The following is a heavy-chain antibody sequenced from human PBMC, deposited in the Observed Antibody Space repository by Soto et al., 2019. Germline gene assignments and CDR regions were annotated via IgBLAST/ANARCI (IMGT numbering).Heavy chain of an antibody. J-gene: IGHJ4*02. D-gene: IGHD3-9*01. CDR1: GYTFTSYA. CDR3: ATEPRHYDILTGYSN. CDR2: INAGNGNT. Sequence: QVQLVQSGAEVKKPGASVKVSCKASGYTFTSYAMHWVRQAPGQRLEWMGWINAGNGNTKYSQKFQGRVTITRDTSASTAYMGLSSVRSEGTAVYYCATEPRHYDILTGYSNWGQGTLVTVSS. V-gene: IGHV1-3*01.